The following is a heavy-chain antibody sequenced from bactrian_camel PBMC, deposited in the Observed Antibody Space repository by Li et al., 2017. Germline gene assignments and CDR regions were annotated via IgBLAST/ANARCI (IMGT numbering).Heavy chain of an antibody. Sequence: HVQLVESGGGLVQPGGSLRLSCATSGFTFSRSTISWVRQAPGKGLEWVAVIVTNTDTTPPEYADSVKGRFSISQDNAKNTMYLQMNSLKPEDTGMYSCAAVRLGLLCDLRDSVPAYWGQGTQVTVS. J-gene: IGHJ4*01. V-gene: IGHV3S1*01. CDR3: AAVRLGLLCDLRDSVPAY. CDR1: GFTFSRST. CDR2: IVTNTDTTPP. D-gene: IGHD2*01.